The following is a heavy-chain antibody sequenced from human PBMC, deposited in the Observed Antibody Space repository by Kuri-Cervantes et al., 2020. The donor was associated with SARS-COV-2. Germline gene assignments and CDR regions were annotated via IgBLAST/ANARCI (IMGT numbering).Heavy chain of an antibody. CDR3: ASEILDY. CDR2: ISSSSSYI. CDR1: GFTFSIYS. Sequence: GESLKISCRASGFTFSIYSMNWVRQAPGKGLEWVSSISSSSSYIYYADSVKGRFTISRGDAKNSLYLQMNSLRAEDTAVYYCASEILDYWGQGTLVTVSS. J-gene: IGHJ4*02. V-gene: IGHV3-21*01.